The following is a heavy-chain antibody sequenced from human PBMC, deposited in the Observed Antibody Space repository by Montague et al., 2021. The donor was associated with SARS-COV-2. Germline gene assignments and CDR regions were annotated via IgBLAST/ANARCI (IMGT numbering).Heavy chain of an antibody. CDR1: GFTFSSYW. Sequence: LSLSCAASGFTFSSYWMSWVRQAPGKGLEWIGSIYYSGSTYCNPSLKSRVTISVDTSKNQFSLKLSSVTAADTAVYYCARHGLAGITIFGVVTPRGGFDIWGQGTMVTVSS. J-gene: IGHJ3*02. CDR2: IYYSGST. V-gene: IGHV4-39*01. D-gene: IGHD3-3*01. CDR3: ARHGLAGITIFGVVTPRGGFDI.